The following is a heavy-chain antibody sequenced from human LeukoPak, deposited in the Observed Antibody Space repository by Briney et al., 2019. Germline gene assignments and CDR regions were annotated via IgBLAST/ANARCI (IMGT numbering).Heavy chain of an antibody. Sequence: HEASVKVSCKASGYTFTSCYMHWVRQAPGQGLEWMGSINPNSGGTNYAQKFQGRVTMTTDTSMSTAYMELSRLTSDDTAVYYCARAGGRSWFDPWGQGTLVTVSS. J-gene: IGHJ5*02. CDR3: ARAGGRSWFDP. CDR2: INPNSGGT. V-gene: IGHV1-2*02. CDR1: GYTFTSCY.